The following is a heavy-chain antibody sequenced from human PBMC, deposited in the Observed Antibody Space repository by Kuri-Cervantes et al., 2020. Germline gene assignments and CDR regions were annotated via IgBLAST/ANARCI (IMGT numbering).Heavy chain of an antibody. J-gene: IGHJ4*02. CDR1: GFTFSSYG. V-gene: IGHV3-30*02. Sequence: GESLKISCAASGFTFSSYGMHWVRQAPGKGLEWVAFIRYDGSNKYYADSVKGRFTISRDNSKNSLYLQMNSLRSEDTAVYYCARSLGIRGVIMGFGYWGQGTLVTVSS. CDR2: IRYDGSNK. CDR3: ARSLGIRGVIMGFGY. D-gene: IGHD3-10*01.